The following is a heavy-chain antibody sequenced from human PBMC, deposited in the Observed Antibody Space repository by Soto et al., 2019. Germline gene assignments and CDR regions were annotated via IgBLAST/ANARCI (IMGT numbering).Heavy chain of an antibody. CDR3: ATNGRPLRYFDWLFGYFDY. J-gene: IGHJ4*02. CDR2: INAGNGNT. D-gene: IGHD3-9*01. CDR1: GYTFTSYA. V-gene: IGHV1-3*01. Sequence: DSGKVWCKATGYTFTSYAKHWVRQAPGQRLEWMGWINAGNGNTKYSQKFQGRVTITRDTSASTAYMELSSLRSEDTAVYYCATNGRPLRYFDWLFGYFDYWGQGTLVTVSP.